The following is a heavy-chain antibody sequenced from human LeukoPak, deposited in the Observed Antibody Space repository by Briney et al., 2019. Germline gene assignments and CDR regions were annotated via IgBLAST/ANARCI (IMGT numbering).Heavy chain of an antibody. D-gene: IGHD2-2*01. CDR1: GGSISSSSYY. CDR3: AKGMGVLPLRY. J-gene: IGHJ4*02. CDR2: IYYSGST. Sequence: SETLSLTCTVSGGSISSSSYYWGWIRQPPGKGLEWIGNIYYSGSTYYNPSLKSRVTISVDTSKNQFSLKLSSVTAADTAVYYCAKGMGVLPLRYWGQGTLVTVSS. V-gene: IGHV4-39*07.